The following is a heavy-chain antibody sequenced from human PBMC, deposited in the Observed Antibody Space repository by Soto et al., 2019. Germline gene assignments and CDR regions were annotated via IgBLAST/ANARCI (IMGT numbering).Heavy chain of an antibody. J-gene: IGHJ6*02. Sequence: SETLSLTCAVSGGSISSSNWWSWVRQPPGKGLEWIGEIYHSGSTNYNPSLKSRVTISVDKSKNQFSLKLSSVTAADTAVYYCARLRITMVRGARGYYYYGMDVWGQGTTVTVSS. V-gene: IGHV4-4*02. D-gene: IGHD3-10*01. CDR3: ARLRITMVRGARGYYYYGMDV. CDR1: GGSISSSNW. CDR2: IYHSGST.